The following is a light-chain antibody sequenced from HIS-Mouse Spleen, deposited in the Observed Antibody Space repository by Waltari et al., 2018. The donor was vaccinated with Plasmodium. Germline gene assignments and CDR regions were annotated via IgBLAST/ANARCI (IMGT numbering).Light chain of an antibody. Sequence: QSALTQPRSVSGSPGQSVTISCTGTSSDVGGYNYVYWYQQHPGQAPKLMIYDVSKRPSGVPDRFSGSKSGNTASLTISGLQAEDEADYYCCSYAGSYTWVFGGGTKLTVL. CDR1: SSDVGGYNY. J-gene: IGLJ3*02. V-gene: IGLV2-11*01. CDR2: DVS. CDR3: CSYAGSYTWV.